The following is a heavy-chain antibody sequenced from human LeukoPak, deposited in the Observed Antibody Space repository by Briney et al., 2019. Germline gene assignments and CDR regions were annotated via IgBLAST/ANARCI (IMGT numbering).Heavy chain of an antibody. J-gene: IGHJ4*02. CDR2: ISGGSGNI. D-gene: IGHD3-10*01. V-gene: IGHV3-23*01. CDR1: GFTFSNYV. CDR3: AKGSDYYGSVTSKKTD. Sequence: PGGSLRLSCSVSGFTFSNYVMHWVRQAPGKGLEWVSLISGGSGNIYYVDSVKGRFTISRDNSKDTLYVQMTSLRAEDTAIYYCAKGSDYYGSVTSKKTDWGQGTLVTVSS.